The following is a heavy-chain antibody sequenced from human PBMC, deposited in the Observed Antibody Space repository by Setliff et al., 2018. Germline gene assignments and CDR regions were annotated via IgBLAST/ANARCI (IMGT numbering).Heavy chain of an antibody. CDR1: GGSISISGYF. J-gene: IGHJ4*02. D-gene: IGHD1-26*01. V-gene: IGHV4-39*01. CDR3: ARSPSSGAYWNPRPFYSDY. CDR2: TSYSGTT. Sequence: SSETLSLTCTVSGGSISISGYFWGWIRQPPGKGLEWIGSTSYSGTTYSNSSLKSRLSISVDTSKNQFSLKLDSVTAADTALYYCARSPSSGAYWNPRPFYSDYWARGTLVTVSS.